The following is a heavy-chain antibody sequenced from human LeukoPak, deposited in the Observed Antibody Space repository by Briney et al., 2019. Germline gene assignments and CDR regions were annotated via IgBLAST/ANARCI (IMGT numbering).Heavy chain of an antibody. CDR1: GFTFDDYV. V-gene: IGHV3-9*03. CDR3: AKASSNDAFDI. CDR2: ISWNSGSI. Sequence: GGSLRLSCAASGFTFDDYVMHWVRQAPGKGLEWVSGISWNSGSIGYADSVKGRFTISRDNAKNSLYLQMNSLRAEDMALYYCAKASSNDAFDIWGQGTMVTVSS. D-gene: IGHD2-2*01. J-gene: IGHJ3*02.